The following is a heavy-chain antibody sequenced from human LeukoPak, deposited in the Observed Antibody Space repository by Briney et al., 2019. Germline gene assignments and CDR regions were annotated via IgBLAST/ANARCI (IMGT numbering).Heavy chain of an antibody. Sequence: XGSLRLSCAASGFTLSSYEMNWVRQAPGKGLEWVSYIGSSGRSIFYADSVKGRFTISRDNAKNSLYLQMNSLRGEDTAVYYCARATYDSSGYPFSWGQGTLVTVSS. V-gene: IGHV3-48*03. CDR2: IGSSGRSI. CDR1: GFTLSSYE. CDR3: ARATYDSSGYPFS. D-gene: IGHD3-22*01. J-gene: IGHJ5*02.